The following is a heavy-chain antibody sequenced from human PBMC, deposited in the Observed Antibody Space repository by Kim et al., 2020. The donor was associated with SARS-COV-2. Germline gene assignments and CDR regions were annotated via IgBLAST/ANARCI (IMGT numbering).Heavy chain of an antibody. V-gene: IGHV4-38-2*02. J-gene: IGHJ4*02. CDR1: GYSISSGYY. Sequence: SETLSLTCTVSGYSISSGYYWGWIRQPPGKGLEWIGSIYHSENTYYNPSLMSRVTISVDMSKNQFSLRLSSVTAADTAVYYCARKTGTYLIDYWGQGTLVTVSS. D-gene: IGHD1-26*01. CDR2: IYHSENT. CDR3: ARKTGTYLIDY.